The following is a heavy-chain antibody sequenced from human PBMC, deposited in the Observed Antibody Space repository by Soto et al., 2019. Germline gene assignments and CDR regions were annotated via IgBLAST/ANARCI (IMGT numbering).Heavy chain of an antibody. Sequence: QLQLVQSGAEVKKPGSSVKVSCKASGGTFSSHGISWVRQAPGQGLEWMGGIIPIFDATKYVQKFQGRVTITADESTNTSYMEMSGLRAEHTAVYYCATDITRYNSEISGADYFYYGIDVWGQGTSVTVSS. CDR3: ATDITRYNSEISGADYFYYGIDV. CDR2: IIPIFDAT. V-gene: IGHV1-69*01. D-gene: IGHD1-20*01. J-gene: IGHJ6*02. CDR1: GGTFSSHG.